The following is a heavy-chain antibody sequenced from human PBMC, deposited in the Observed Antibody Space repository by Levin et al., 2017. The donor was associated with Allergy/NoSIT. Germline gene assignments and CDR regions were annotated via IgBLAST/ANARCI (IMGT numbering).Heavy chain of an antibody. J-gene: IGHJ5*02. CDR1: GFTLSGSA. Sequence: GESLKISCAASGFTLSGSAVHWVRQASGKGLEWLGRIRSKANNYATAYAATVQGRFIISRDDSKNTADLQMNSLKTEDTAVDYCSNYEILTGFLSWGQGTLVTVSS. D-gene: IGHD3-9*01. V-gene: IGHV3-73*01. CDR3: SNYEILTGFLS. CDR2: IRSKANNYAT.